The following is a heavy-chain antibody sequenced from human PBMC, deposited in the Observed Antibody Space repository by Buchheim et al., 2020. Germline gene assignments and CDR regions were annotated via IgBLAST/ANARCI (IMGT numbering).Heavy chain of an antibody. CDR3: ASSTKEVPAARDASEYFQH. CDR1: GGSISSGGYY. Sequence: QVQLQESGPGLVKPSQTLSLTCTVSGGSISSGGYYWSWIRQHPGKGLEWIGYIYYSGSTYYNPSLKSRVTISVDPSKNQFSLKLSSVTAADTAVYYCASSTKEVPAARDASEYFQHWGQGTL. D-gene: IGHD2-2*01. V-gene: IGHV4-31*03. J-gene: IGHJ1*01. CDR2: IYYSGST.